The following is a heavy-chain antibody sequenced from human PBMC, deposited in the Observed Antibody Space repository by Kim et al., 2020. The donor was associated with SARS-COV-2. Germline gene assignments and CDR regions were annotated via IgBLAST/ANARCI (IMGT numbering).Heavy chain of an antibody. Sequence: SETLSLTCTVSSGSISSYYWSWIRQPPGKGLEWIGNIYYSGSTNYNPSLKSRVTISVDTSKNQFSLRLSSVTAADTAVYYCARHEDFGTRYFFDYWGQGT. CDR1: SGSISSYY. V-gene: IGHV4-59*08. D-gene: IGHD3-10*01. J-gene: IGHJ4*02. CDR2: IYYSGST. CDR3: ARHEDFGTRYFFDY.